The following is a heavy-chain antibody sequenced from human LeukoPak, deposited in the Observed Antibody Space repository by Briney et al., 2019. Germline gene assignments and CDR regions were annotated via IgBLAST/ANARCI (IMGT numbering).Heavy chain of an antibody. CDR3: ARDSRAVGDAFDI. CDR2: ISYDGSNK. Sequence: GGSLRLSCAASGFTFSSYAMHWVRQAPGKGLEWVAVISYDGSNKYYAGSVKGRFTISRDNSKNTLYLQMNSLRVEDTAVYYCARDSRAVGDAFDIWGQGTMVTVSS. V-gene: IGHV3-30*04. CDR1: GFTFSSYA. D-gene: IGHD3-16*01. J-gene: IGHJ3*02.